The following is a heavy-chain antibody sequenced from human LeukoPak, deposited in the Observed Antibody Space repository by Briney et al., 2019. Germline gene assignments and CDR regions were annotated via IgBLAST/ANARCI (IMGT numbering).Heavy chain of an antibody. CDR3: ASHWGSGGTSGDY. CDR1: GFTFSSYA. J-gene: IGHJ4*02. Sequence: GGSLRLSCAASGFTFSSYAMSWVRQAPGEGLEWVSAISGSGGSTYYADSVKGRFTISRDNSKNTLYLQMNSLRAEDTAVYYCASHWGSGGTSGDYWGQGTLVTVSS. CDR2: ISGSGGST. V-gene: IGHV3-23*01. D-gene: IGHD2-15*01.